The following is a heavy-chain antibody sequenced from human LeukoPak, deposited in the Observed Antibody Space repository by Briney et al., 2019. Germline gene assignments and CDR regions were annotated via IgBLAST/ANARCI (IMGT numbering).Heavy chain of an antibody. CDR1: GFTFNTYN. J-gene: IGHJ4*02. Sequence: GGSLRLSCAASGFTFNTYNMNWVRQAPGKGLEWISYISSGSSTIKYADSVKGRFTISRDNAKNSLFLQMNSLRAEDTAVYYCAREMSGSGKSYWGQGNLVTVSS. CDR2: ISSGSSTI. V-gene: IGHV3-48*04. D-gene: IGHD3-10*01. CDR3: AREMSGSGKSY.